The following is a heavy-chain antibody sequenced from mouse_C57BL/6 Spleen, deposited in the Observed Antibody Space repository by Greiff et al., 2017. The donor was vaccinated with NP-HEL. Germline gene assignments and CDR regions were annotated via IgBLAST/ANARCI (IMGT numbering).Heavy chain of an antibody. CDR2: ISDGGSYT. Sequence: EVMLVESGGGLVKPGGSLKLSCAASGFTFSSYAMSWVRQTPEKRLEWVATISDGGSYTYYPDNVKGRFTISRDNAKNNLYLQMSHLKSEDTAMYYCARGAYYDYDGGYAMDYWGQGTSVTVSS. D-gene: IGHD2-4*01. CDR3: ARGAYYDYDGGYAMDY. V-gene: IGHV5-4*03. J-gene: IGHJ4*01. CDR1: GFTFSSYA.